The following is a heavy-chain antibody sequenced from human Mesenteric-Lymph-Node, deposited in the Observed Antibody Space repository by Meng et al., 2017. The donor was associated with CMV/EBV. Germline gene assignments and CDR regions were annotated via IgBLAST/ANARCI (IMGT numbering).Heavy chain of an antibody. Sequence: GESLKISCAASGFTVSSNYMSWVRQAPGKGLEWVSVIYSGGSTYYADSVKGRFTISRDNSKNTLYLQMNSLRVEDTAVYYCARWSGMDVWGQGTTVTVSS. CDR3: ARWSGMDV. D-gene: IGHD3-3*01. J-gene: IGHJ6*02. CDR2: IYSGGST. CDR1: GFTVSSNY. V-gene: IGHV3-53*01.